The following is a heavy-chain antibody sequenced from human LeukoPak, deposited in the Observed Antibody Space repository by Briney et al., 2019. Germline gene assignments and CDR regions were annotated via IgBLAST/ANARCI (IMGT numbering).Heavy chain of an antibody. V-gene: IGHV4-39*01. CDR2: IYYSGST. D-gene: IGHD2-15*01. J-gene: IGHJ4*02. Sequence: SETLSLTCTVSGGSISSSSYYWGWIRQPPGKGLEWIGSIYYSGSTYYNPSLKSRVTISVDTSKNQFSLKLSSVTAADTAVYYCARRHCSGGSCYYFDYWGQGTLVTVSS. CDR3: ARRHCSGGSCYYFDY. CDR1: GGSISSSSYY.